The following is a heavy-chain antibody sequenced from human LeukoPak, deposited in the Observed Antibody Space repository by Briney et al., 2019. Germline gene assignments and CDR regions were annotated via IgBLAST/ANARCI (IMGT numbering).Heavy chain of an antibody. CDR3: AKEKSYIPPVYFDY. CDR1: GFTFSSYG. D-gene: IGHD1-26*01. CDR2: ISYDGSNK. J-gene: IGHJ4*02. Sequence: GGSLRLSCAASGFTFSSYGMHWVRQAPGKGPEWVAVISYDGSNKYYADSVKGRFTISRDNSKNTLYLQMNSLRAEDTAVYYCAKEKSYIPPVYFDYWGQGTLVTVSS. V-gene: IGHV3-30*18.